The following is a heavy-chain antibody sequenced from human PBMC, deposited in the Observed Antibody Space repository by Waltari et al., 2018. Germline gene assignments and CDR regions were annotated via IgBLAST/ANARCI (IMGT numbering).Heavy chain of an antibody. CDR1: GGSISSSSYY. V-gene: IGHV4-39*07. Sequence: QLQLQESGPGLVKPSETLSLTCTVSGGSISSSSYYWGWIRQPPGKGLEWIGSIYYSGSTYYNPSLKSRVTISVDTSKNQFSLKLSSVTAADTAVYYCARETDWLELYYYYYFDYWGQGTLVTVSS. CDR3: ARETDWLELYYYYYFDY. CDR2: IYYSGST. J-gene: IGHJ4*02. D-gene: IGHD1-7*01.